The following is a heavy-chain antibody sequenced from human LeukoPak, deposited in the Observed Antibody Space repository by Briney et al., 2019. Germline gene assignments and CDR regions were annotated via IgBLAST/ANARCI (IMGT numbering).Heavy chain of an antibody. D-gene: IGHD3-16*01. J-gene: IGHJ4*02. CDR2: IKEDGSEK. Sequence: GGSLRLSCAASGFTFSSYWMSWVRQAPGKGLEWVANIKEDGSEKYYVDSVKGRFTISRDNAKNSLYLQVNSLRAEDTAVYYCARDLSGGGYDYWGQGTLVTVSS. CDR1: GFTFSSYW. V-gene: IGHV3-7*03. CDR3: ARDLSGGGYDY.